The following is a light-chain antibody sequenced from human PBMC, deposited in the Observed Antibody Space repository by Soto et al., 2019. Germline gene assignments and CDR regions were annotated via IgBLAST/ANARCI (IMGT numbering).Light chain of an antibody. Sequence: QSVLTQPASVSGSPGQSITISCTGTSSDVGGYNYVSWYQQHPGKAPKLMLYEVSNRPSGVSNRFSGSKSGNTASLTISGLQAEDEADYYCCSFTSSRTYVFGTGTKVTVL. CDR2: EVS. CDR1: SSDVGGYNY. J-gene: IGLJ1*01. CDR3: CSFTSSRTYV. V-gene: IGLV2-14*01.